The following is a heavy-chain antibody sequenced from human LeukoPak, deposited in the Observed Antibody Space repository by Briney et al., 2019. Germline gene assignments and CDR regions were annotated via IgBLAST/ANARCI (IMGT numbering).Heavy chain of an antibody. V-gene: IGHV3-74*01. D-gene: IGHD3-10*01. CDR2: INSDGSST. Sequence: GGSLRLSCAASGFTFSSYWMHWVRQAPGRGLVWVSRINSDGSSTSYADSVKGRFTISRDNAKNTLYLQMNSLRAEDTAVYYCARLLARGSGTIWGQGTLVTVSS. CDR1: GFTFSSYW. J-gene: IGHJ4*02. CDR3: ARLLARGSGTI.